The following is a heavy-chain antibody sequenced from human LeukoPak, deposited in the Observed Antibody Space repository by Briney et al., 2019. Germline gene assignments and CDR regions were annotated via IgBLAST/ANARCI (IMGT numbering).Heavy chain of an antibody. CDR2: ISGSGGST. D-gene: IGHD1-26*01. CDR1: GSTFSSYA. J-gene: IGHJ4*02. V-gene: IGHV3-23*01. CDR3: AKARLRQVGAPPYFDY. Sequence: GGSLRLSCAASGSTFSSYAMSWVRQAPGKGLEWVSAISGSGGSTYYADSVKGRFTISRDNSKNTLYLQMNSLRAEDTAVYYCAKARLRQVGAPPYFDYWGQGTLVTVSS.